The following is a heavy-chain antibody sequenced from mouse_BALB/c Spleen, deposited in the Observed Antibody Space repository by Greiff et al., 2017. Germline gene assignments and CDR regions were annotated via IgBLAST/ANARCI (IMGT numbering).Heavy chain of an antibody. CDR2: IDPANGNT. CDR1: GFNIKDTY. V-gene: IGHV14-3*02. D-gene: IGHD2-4*01. J-gene: IGHJ3*01. Sequence: VQLQQSGAELVKPGASVKLSCTASGFNIKDTYMHWVKQRPEQGLEWIGRIDPANGNTKYDPKFQGKATITADTSSNTAYLQLSSLTSEDTAVYYCAGSDDYDVGAWFAYWGQGTLVTVSA. CDR3: AGSDDYDVGAWFAY.